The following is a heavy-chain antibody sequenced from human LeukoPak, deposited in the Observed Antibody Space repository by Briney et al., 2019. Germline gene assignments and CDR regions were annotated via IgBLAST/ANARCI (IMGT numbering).Heavy chain of an antibody. V-gene: IGHV4-4*02. CDR3: ARRTNKGYYFDY. D-gene: IGHD2-15*01. Sequence: SETLSLTCAVSGGSISSSNWWSCVRQPPGKGLEWIGEIYHSGSTNYNPSLKSRVTISVDKSKNQFSLKLSSVTAADTAVYYCARRTNKGYYFDYWGQGTLVTVSS. CDR1: GGSISSSNW. CDR2: IYHSGST. J-gene: IGHJ4*02.